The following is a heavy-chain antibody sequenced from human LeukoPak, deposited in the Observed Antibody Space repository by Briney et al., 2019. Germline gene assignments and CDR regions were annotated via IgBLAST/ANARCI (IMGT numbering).Heavy chain of an antibody. CDR3: ARNPQHIVVVTAVFDY. D-gene: IGHD2-21*02. CDR1: GFTFSSNY. V-gene: IGHV3-30-3*01. CDR2: LSYDGSNK. J-gene: IGHJ4*02. Sequence: GGSLRLSCAASGFTFSSNYLSWVRQAPGKGLEWVAVLSYDGSNKYHADSVKGRFTISRDNSKNTLYLQMNSLRVEDTAVYYCARNPQHIVVVTAVFDYWGQGTLVTVSS.